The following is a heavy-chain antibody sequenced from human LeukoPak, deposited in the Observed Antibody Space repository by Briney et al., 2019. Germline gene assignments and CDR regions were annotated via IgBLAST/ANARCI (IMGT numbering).Heavy chain of an antibody. D-gene: IGHD5-24*01. Sequence: GGSLRLSCAASGFTFDDYAMHWVRQAPGKGLVWVSHIYSDANSTNYADSVKGRFTISRDNAKNTLYLQMNSLKAEDTAVYYCARGGDGYNYDFDYWGQGTLVTVSS. V-gene: IGHV3-74*01. CDR3: ARGGDGYNYDFDY. CDR1: GFTFDDYA. J-gene: IGHJ4*02. CDR2: IYSDANST.